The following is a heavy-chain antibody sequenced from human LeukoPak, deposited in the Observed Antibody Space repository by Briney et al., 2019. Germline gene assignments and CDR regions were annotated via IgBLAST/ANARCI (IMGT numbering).Heavy chain of an antibody. CDR3: AREGEKSSGWGIFDY. J-gene: IGHJ4*02. V-gene: IGHV3-74*01. CDR2: INSDGSST. CDR1: GFTFSSYW. Sequence: GGSLRLSCAASGFTFSSYWMHWVRQAPGKGLVWVSRINSDGSSTSYADSVKGRFTISRDDSKNTAYLQMNSLKTEDTAVYYCAREGEKSSGWGIFDYWGQGTLVTVSS. D-gene: IGHD6-19*01.